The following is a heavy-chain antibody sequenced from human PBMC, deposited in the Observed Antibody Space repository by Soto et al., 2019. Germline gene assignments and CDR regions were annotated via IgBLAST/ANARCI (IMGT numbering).Heavy chain of an antibody. J-gene: IGHJ5*02. CDR1: GGTFSSYA. V-gene: IGHV1-69*13. D-gene: IGHD6-13*01. Sequence: ASVKVSCKASGGTFSSYAISWVRQAPGQGLEWMGGIIPIFGTANYAQKFQGRVTITADESTSTAYMELSSLRSEYTAVYYCARAGSTSSWYNPHIYNWFDPWGQGTLVTVSS. CDR3: ARAGSTSSWYNPHIYNWFDP. CDR2: IIPIFGTA.